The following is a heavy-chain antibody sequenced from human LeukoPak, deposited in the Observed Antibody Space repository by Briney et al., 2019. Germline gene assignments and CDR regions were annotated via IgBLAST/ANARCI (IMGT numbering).Heavy chain of an antibody. CDR2: IYTSGST. Sequence: SETLSLTCTVSGGSISSYYWGWIRQPAGKGLEWIGRIYTSGSTSYNPSLKSRVTMSVDTSKNQFSLKLSSVTAADTAVYYCARAPAGPGYYYYYYGMDVWGQGTTVTVSS. CDR1: GGSISSYY. V-gene: IGHV4-4*07. D-gene: IGHD6-13*01. CDR3: ARAPAGPGYYYYYYGMDV. J-gene: IGHJ6*02.